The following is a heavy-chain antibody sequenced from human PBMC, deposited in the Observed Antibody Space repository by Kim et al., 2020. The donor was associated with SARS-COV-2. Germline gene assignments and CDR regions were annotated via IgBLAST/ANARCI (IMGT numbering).Heavy chain of an antibody. Sequence: GGSLRLSCAASGFGFGTHSMNWVRQAPGKGLEWVSSIGGSTSYIYYADSVKGRFTISRDNAKNSLYLQMNSLRAEDTAVYYCARGGYCTSTGCYFYDYALDWWGQGTTVAVSS. D-gene: IGHD2-2*01. V-gene: IGHV3-21*01. CDR3: ARGGYCTSTGCYFYDYALDW. CDR1: GFGFGTHS. J-gene: IGHJ6*02. CDR2: IGGSTSYI.